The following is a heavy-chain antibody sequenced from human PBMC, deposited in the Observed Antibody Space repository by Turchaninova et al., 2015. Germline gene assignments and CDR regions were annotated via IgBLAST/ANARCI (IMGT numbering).Heavy chain of an antibody. Sequence: QVQLVQSGAEVKKPGASVKVSCKASGYTFTGYYLHGVRTAPGQGLDWMGRNNPKRGGTNYAQKFQCSVTMTMDTSISTAYMELSRLRSDDTAVYYCARILPRGMDVWGKGTTVTVSS. J-gene: IGHJ6*04. D-gene: IGHD2-21*02. CDR2: NNPKRGGT. CDR1: GYTFTGYY. CDR3: ARILPRGMDV. V-gene: IGHV1-2*02.